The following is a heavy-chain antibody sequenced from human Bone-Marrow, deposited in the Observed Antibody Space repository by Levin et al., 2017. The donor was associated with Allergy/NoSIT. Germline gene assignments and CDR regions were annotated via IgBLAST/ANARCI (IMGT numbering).Heavy chain of an antibody. CDR1: GLTFSSYG. Sequence: GGSLRLSCAASGLTFSSYGMHWVRQAPGKGLEWVAMISSDGSNKYFLDSVKGRFTILRDNSKNTLYLQMNSLRAADTAVYYCAKDPRRGATPWYLDLWGRGTLVTVSS. J-gene: IGHJ2*01. CDR2: ISSDGSNK. V-gene: IGHV3-30*18. D-gene: IGHD5-12*01. CDR3: AKDPRRGATPWYLDL.